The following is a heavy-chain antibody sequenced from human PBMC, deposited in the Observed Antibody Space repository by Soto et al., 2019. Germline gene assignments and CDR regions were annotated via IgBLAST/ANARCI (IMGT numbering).Heavy chain of an antibody. CDR1: GGTFSSYT. Sequence: QVQLVQSGAEVKKPGSSVKVSCKASGGTFSSYTISWVRQAPGQGLEWMGRIIPILGIANYAQKFQGRVAITADNSTSKAYMELSSLRSEDTAVYYCARDDGLAYCGGDCYSWGQGTLVTVSS. D-gene: IGHD2-21*02. CDR3: ARDDGLAYCGGDCYS. V-gene: IGHV1-69*02. CDR2: IIPILGIA. J-gene: IGHJ4*02.